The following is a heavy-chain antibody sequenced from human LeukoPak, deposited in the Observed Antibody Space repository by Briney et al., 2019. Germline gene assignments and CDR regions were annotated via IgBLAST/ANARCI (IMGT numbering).Heavy chain of an antibody. Sequence: SETLSLTCNVSGDSITSGGFYWAWIRQSPGKGLEWIGNVYYSGSTQYNPSLKGRVTISMDMPKNQFSLNLNSVSVTDTAIYYCAKRDYAAWFDPWGQGTLVTVSS. D-gene: IGHD4/OR15-4a*01. V-gene: IGHV4-39*01. J-gene: IGHJ5*02. CDR2: VYYSGST. CDR1: GDSITSGGFY. CDR3: AKRDYAAWFDP.